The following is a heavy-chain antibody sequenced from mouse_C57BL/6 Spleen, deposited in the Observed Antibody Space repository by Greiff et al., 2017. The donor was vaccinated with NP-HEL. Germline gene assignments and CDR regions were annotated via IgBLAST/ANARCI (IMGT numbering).Heavy chain of an antibody. D-gene: IGHD1-1*01. CDR3: ARDNHGSSYWYFDV. Sequence: EVMLVESGGGLVKPGGSLKLSCAASGFTFSSYAMSWVRQTPEKRLEWVATISDGGSYTYYPDNVKGRFTISRDNAKNNLYLQMSHLKSEDTAMYYCARDNHGSSYWYFDVWGTGTTVTVSS. CDR2: ISDGGSYT. V-gene: IGHV5-4*01. J-gene: IGHJ1*03. CDR1: GFTFSSYA.